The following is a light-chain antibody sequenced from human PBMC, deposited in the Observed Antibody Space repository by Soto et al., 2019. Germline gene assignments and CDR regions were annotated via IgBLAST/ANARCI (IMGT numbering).Light chain of an antibody. V-gene: IGKV3-11*01. Sequence: EIVLTQSPATLSLSPGERATLSCRASQSVSSYLAWYQQKPGQAPRLLIYDASNRATGIPARFSGSGSGTDFTLTISSLGPEDFAVYYCQLRSNWPPTWTFGQGTKVESK. CDR2: DAS. J-gene: IGKJ1*01. CDR3: QLRSNWPPTWT. CDR1: QSVSSY.